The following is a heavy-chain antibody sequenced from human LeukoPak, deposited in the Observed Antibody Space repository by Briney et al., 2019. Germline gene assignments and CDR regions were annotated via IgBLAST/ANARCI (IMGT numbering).Heavy chain of an antibody. V-gene: IGHV4-4*02. CDR1: GGSISSSNW. CDR2: IYHSGST. Sequence: SETLSLTCAVSGGSISSSNWWSWIRQPPGKGLEWIGEIYHSGSTNYNPSLKSRVTMSVDTSKNQFSLKLSSVTAADTAVYYCARDRQQWPPSDAFDIWGQGTMVTVSS. CDR3: ARDRQQWPPSDAFDI. J-gene: IGHJ3*02. D-gene: IGHD6-19*01.